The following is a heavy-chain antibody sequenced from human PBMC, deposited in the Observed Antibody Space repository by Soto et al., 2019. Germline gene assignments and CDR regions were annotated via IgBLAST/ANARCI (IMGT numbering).Heavy chain of an antibody. D-gene: IGHD4-4*01. CDR2: INSDGSST. Sequence: VQLVESGGGLVKPGGSLRLSCAASGFTFSDYWMHWVRQAPGKGLVWVSRINSDGSSTSYADSVKGRFTISRDNAKNTLYLQMNSLRAEDTAVYYCASIPLQSPYYYYGMDVWGQGTTVTVSS. CDR3: ASIPLQSPYYYYGMDV. CDR1: GFTFSDYW. V-gene: IGHV3-74*02. J-gene: IGHJ6*02.